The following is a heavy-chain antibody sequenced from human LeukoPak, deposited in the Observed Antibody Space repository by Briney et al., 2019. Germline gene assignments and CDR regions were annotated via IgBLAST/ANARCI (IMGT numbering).Heavy chain of an antibody. V-gene: IGHV4-4*09. D-gene: IGHD5-12*01. Sequence: LETLSLTCTVSGGSISSYYWSWIRQPPGKGLEWIGYIYTSGSTNYNPSLKSRVTISVDTSKNQFSLKLSSVTAADTAVYYCARHEGGLHPWGQGTLVTVSS. CDR2: IYTSGST. CDR3: ARHEGGLHP. CDR1: GGSISSYY. J-gene: IGHJ5*02.